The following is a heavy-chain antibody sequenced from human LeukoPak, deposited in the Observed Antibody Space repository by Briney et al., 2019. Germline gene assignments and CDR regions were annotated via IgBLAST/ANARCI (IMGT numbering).Heavy chain of an antibody. J-gene: IGHJ4*02. V-gene: IGHV4-61*02. CDR2: IYTSGST. CDR3: ARVGEWELQPLYFDY. CDR1: GGSISSGTYY. D-gene: IGHD1-26*01. Sequence: PSETLSLTCTVSGGSISSGTYYWSWIRQPAGKGLEWIGRIYTSGSTNYNPSLKSRVTMSVDTSKNQFSLKLSSVTAADTAVYYCARVGEWELQPLYFDYWGQGTLVTVSS.